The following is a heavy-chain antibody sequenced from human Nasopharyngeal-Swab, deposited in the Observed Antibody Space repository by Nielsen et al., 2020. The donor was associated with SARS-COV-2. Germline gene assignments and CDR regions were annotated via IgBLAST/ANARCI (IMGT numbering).Heavy chain of an antibody. D-gene: IGHD3-10*01. Sequence: GESLKISCAASGFTFSSYSMNWDRQAPGKGLAWVSSISSSSSYIYYADSVKGRFNISRDNAKNSLYLHMNSLRAEDTAVYYCGRERGSGSYFGYYYGMDVWGQGTTVTVSS. CDR2: ISSSSSYI. J-gene: IGHJ6*02. CDR1: GFTFSSYS. V-gene: IGHV3-21*01. CDR3: GRERGSGSYFGYYYGMDV.